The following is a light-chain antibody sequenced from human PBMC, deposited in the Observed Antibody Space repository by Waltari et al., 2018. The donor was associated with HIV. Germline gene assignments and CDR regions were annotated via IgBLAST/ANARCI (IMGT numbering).Light chain of an antibody. J-gene: IGKJ1*01. Sequence: EIVMTQSPVALSVSPVDRVTLSCSARESVGSFFAWYQQRPGQGPSLLMYGVSTRASGVSARFSGSGSGTEVNLTITSLQSDDSAIYFCQQFYYWPRTFGQGTKVEVK. CDR1: ESVGSF. CDR3: QQFYYWPRT. CDR2: GVS. V-gene: IGKV3-15*01.